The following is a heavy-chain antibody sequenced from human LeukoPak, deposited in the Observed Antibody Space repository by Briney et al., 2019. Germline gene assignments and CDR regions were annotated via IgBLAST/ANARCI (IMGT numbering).Heavy chain of an antibody. D-gene: IGHD1-1*01. Sequence: ASVKVSCKASGYTFTSYYMHWVRQAPGQGLERMGIINPSGGSTSYAQKFQGRVTMTRDTSTSTVYMELSSLRSEDTAVYYCARIERGEGWAFDIWGQGTMVTVSS. CDR2: INPSGGST. CDR3: ARIERGEGWAFDI. V-gene: IGHV1-46*01. CDR1: GYTFTSYY. J-gene: IGHJ3*02.